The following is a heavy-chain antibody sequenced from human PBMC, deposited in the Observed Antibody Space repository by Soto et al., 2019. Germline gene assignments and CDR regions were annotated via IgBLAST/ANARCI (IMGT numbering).Heavy chain of an antibody. D-gene: IGHD6-19*01. CDR2: VFHSGTT. CDR1: GDSVSSPYY. V-gene: IGHV4-4*02. CDR3: ARSAGWYAVHS. Sequence: QVQLQESGPGLVKPSGTLSLTCAVSGDSVSSPYYWCWVRQPPGKGLEWIGEVFHSGTTSYNPSLMSRVTISMDKSNNQFSLDLRSVTAADTAVYFCARSAGWYAVHSWGPGTLVIVSS. J-gene: IGHJ4*02.